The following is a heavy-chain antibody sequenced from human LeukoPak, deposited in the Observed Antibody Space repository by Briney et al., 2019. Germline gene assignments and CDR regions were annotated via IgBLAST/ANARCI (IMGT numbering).Heavy chain of an antibody. D-gene: IGHD3-10*01. CDR3: ARATPSMVRGVIITAGYFQH. J-gene: IGHJ1*01. CDR2: IIPIFGTA. V-gene: IGHV1-69*06. Sequence: SVKVSCKASGGTFSSYAISWVRQAPGQGLEWMGGIIPIFGTANYAQKFQGGVTITADKSTSTAYMELSSLRSEDTAVYYCARATPSMVRGVIITAGYFQHWGQGTLVTVSS. CDR1: GGTFSSYA.